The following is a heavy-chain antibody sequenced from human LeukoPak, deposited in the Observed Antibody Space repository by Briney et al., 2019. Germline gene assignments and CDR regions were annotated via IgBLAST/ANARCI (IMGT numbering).Heavy chain of an antibody. V-gene: IGHV3-53*04. CDR3: ARLLSGYSYGYLDY. J-gene: IGHJ4*02. Sequence: GGSLRLSCAASGFTVSSNYMSWVRQAPGKGLEWVSVIYSGGSTYYADSVKGRFTISRHNSKNTLYLQMNSLRAEDTAVYYCARLLSGYSYGYLDYWGQGTLVTVSS. CDR2: IYSGGST. D-gene: IGHD5-18*01. CDR1: GFTVSSNY.